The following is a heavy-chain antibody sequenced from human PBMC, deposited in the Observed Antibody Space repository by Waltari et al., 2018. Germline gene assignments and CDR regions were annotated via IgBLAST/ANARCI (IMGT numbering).Heavy chain of an antibody. V-gene: IGHV4-59*01. CDR2: IYYSGST. CDR1: GGSISSYY. CDR3: ARGSGLYYYYYYGMDV. Sequence: QVQLQESGPGLVKPSETLSLTCTVSGGSISSYYWSWIRQPPGKGLEWIGYIYYSGSTNYNPSLKSRVTISVDTSKNQFSLKLSSVTAADTAVYYCARGSGLYYYYYYGMDVWGQGTTVTVSS. J-gene: IGHJ6*02.